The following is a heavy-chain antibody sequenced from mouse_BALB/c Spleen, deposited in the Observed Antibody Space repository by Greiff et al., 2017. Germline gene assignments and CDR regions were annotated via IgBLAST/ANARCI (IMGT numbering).Heavy chain of an antibody. V-gene: IGHV5-9-4*01. CDR3: ARWDYDYWYFDV. J-gene: IGHJ1*01. D-gene: IGHD2-4*01. CDR1: GFTFSSYA. CDR2: ISSGGSYT. Sequence: EVKVVESGGGLVKPGGSLKLSCAASGFTFSSYAMSWVRQSPEKRLEWVAEISSGGSYTYYPDTVTGRFTISRDNAKNTLYLEMSSLRSEDTAMYYCARWDYDYWYFDVWGAGTTVTVS.